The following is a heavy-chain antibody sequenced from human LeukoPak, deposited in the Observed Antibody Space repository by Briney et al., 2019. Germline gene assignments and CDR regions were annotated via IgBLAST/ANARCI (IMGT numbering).Heavy chain of an antibody. CDR2: IRVTGGST. Sequence: PGGSLRLSCVASGFTLSTHAMTWVRRAPGKGLEWVSTIRVTGGSTYYADSVKGRFTISRDNTKNTLYLQMNSLRAEDTAVYYCPSRDPCSRSNCNGLGYWGQGTLVTVSS. CDR3: PSRDPCSRSNCNGLGY. J-gene: IGHJ4*02. CDR1: GFTLSTHA. V-gene: IGHV3-23*01. D-gene: IGHD2-15*01.